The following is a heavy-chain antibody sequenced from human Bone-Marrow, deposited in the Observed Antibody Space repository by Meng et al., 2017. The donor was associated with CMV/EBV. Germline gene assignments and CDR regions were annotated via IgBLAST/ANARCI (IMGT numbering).Heavy chain of an antibody. Sequence: GSLRLSCTVSGGSISSDNHYWGWIRQPPGKGLEWIGIVYYSGNTYYNLSLKSRLKISVDTSKNQFSLKLSSVTAADTAVYYCARVGVTIFGVVIPFDYWGQGTLVTVSS. V-gene: IGHV4-39*07. CDR3: ARVGVTIFGVVIPFDY. D-gene: IGHD3-3*01. J-gene: IGHJ4*02. CDR2: VYYSGNT. CDR1: GGSISSDNHY.